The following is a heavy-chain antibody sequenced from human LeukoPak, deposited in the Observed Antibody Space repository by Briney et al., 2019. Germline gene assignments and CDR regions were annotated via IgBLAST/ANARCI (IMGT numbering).Heavy chain of an antibody. CDR2: INPRGTAT. CDR1: GYTFTSYG. Sequence: ASVKVSCKASGYTFTSYGISWVRQAPGQGLEWMGLINPRGTATRYAESFKGRLTLTRDLSTSTDYMELSSLRSDDTAVYFCARDTSEGDYAWWFDPWGQGTLVTVAS. J-gene: IGHJ5*02. CDR3: ARDTSEGDYAWWFDP. V-gene: IGHV1-46*01. D-gene: IGHD3-16*01.